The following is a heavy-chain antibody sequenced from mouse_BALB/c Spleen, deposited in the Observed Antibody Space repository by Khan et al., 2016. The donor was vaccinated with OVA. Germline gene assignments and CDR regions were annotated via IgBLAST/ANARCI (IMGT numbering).Heavy chain of an antibody. CDR1: GYTFTNSG. D-gene: IGHD2-10*01. Sequence: QIQLVQSGPKLKKPGETVKISCKASGYTFTNSGMNWVKQAPGKGLKWMGWINTYTGEPTYADDFKGRFAFSLETSASTAYLQINNLKSEDTATYFCARPPYFSYVLVYWGQGTSVTVPS. CDR3: ARPPYFSYVLVY. V-gene: IGHV9-3-1*01. J-gene: IGHJ4*01. CDR2: INTYTGEP.